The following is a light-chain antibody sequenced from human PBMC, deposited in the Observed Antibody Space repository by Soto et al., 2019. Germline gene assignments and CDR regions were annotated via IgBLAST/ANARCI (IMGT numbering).Light chain of an antibody. CDR1: QRISSW. J-gene: IGKJ1*01. CDR3: QQYNSYSPWT. V-gene: IGKV1-5*01. CDR2: DAS. Sequence: DIQMTQSPSTLSASGGDRVTITCRASQRISSWLAWSQQKPGKAPELLIYDASSLESGVPSRFSGTGSGTEFTLTIRSLQPDDFATYYCQQYNSYSPWTFGQGTKVEIK.